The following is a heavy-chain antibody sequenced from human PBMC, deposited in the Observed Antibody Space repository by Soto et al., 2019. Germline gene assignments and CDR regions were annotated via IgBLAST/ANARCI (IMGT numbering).Heavy chain of an antibody. CDR1: GFTFSSYG. Sequence: PGGSLRLSCAASGFTFSSYGMHWVRQAPGKGLEWVAVISYDGSNKYYADSVKGRFTISRDNSKNTLYLQMNSLRAEDTAVYYCANPPWTARALQRDYWGQGTLVTVSS. V-gene: IGHV3-30*18. CDR2: ISYDGSNK. CDR3: ANPPWTARALQRDY. J-gene: IGHJ4*02. D-gene: IGHD1-1*01.